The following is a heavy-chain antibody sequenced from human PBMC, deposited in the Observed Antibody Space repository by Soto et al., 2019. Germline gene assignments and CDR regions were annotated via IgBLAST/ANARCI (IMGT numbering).Heavy chain of an antibody. D-gene: IGHD3-10*01. CDR2: ISYDGSNK. V-gene: IGHV3-30-3*01. CDR1: GFTFSSYA. CDR3: ARGSFWFDY. J-gene: IGHJ4*02. Sequence: QVQLVESGGGVVQPGRSLRLSCAASGFTFSSYAMHWVRQAPGKGLEWVAVISYDGSNKYYADSVKGRFTISRDNSKNTLYLQMNSLRAEDTAVYYCARGSFWFDYWGQGTLVTVSS.